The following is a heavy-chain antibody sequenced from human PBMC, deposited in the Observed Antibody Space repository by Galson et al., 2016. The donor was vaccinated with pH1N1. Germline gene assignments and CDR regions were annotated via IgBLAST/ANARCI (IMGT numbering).Heavy chain of an antibody. CDR1: GGSISSRNW. Sequence: LTLTCAVSGGSISSRNWWRWVRQPPGQGLEWIGKIYHIGGNNYNPSLKTRVTTPLDKSKNHLPLNLASVTAADTAVYYCARDGGDYAGAGQYKYFDTWGQGTLVTVSS. CDR3: ARDGGDYAGAGQYKYFDT. V-gene: IGHV4-4*02. CDR2: IYHIGGN. J-gene: IGHJ5*02. D-gene: IGHD4-23*01.